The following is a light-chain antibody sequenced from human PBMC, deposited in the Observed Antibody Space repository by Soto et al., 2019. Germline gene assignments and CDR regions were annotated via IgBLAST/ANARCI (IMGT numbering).Light chain of an antibody. Sequence: EIVLTQSPGTLSLSPGEDATLSCRASQNVDSNYLAWYQQKPGQTPRLIIYGASGRADGIPHRFSGSGFGTDFTLTISKVEPEDFAVYYCQQRSNWPTFGQGTRLEI. CDR3: QQRSNWPT. CDR1: QNVDSNY. V-gene: IGKV3D-20*02. J-gene: IGKJ5*01. CDR2: GAS.